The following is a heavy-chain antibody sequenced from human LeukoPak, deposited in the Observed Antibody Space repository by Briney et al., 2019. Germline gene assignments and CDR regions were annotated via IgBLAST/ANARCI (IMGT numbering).Heavy chain of an antibody. CDR1: GYTFTSHD. J-gene: IGHJ5*02. D-gene: IGHD3-10*01. CDR3: ARSVRITMVNWFDP. V-gene: IGHV1-8*03. CDR2: MNPNSGNT. Sequence: ASVTVSCKASGYTFTSHDINWVRQATGQGLEWMGWMNPNSGNTGYAQKFQGRVTITRNNSISTVYMELSSLRSEDTAVYYCARSVRITMVNWFDPWGQGTLVTVSS.